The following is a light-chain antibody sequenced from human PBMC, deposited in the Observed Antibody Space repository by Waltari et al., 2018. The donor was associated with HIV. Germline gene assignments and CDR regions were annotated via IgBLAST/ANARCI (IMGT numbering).Light chain of an antibody. V-gene: IGLV1-40*01. CDR1: SSNIGAGSD. J-gene: IGLJ3*02. CDR3: QSYDSGLRV. CDR2: ENN. Sequence: QSVLTQPPSVSGAPGQRVTISCTGSSSNIGAGSDVHWYQQLPGTSPKRLIYENNNRPSGVPDRFSGSKSGTSASLAITGLQAEDEADYYCQSYDSGLRVFGGGTKLTVL.